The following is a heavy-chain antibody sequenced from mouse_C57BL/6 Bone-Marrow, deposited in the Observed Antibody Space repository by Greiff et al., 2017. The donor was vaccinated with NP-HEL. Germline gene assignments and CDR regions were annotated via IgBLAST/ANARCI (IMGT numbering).Heavy chain of an antibody. CDR1: GFSLTSYG. Sequence: VQRVESGPGLVQPSQSLSITCTVSGFSLTSYGVHWVRQSPGKGLEWLGVIWSGGSTDYNAAFISRLSISKDNSKSQVFFKMNSLQADDTAIYYCARNLLLRDWFAYWGQGTLVTVSA. CDR2: IWSGGST. D-gene: IGHD1-1*01. V-gene: IGHV2-2*01. CDR3: ARNLLLRDWFAY. J-gene: IGHJ3*01.